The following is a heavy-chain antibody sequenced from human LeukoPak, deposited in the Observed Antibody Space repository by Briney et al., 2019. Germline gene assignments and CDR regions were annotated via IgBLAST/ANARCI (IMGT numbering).Heavy chain of an antibody. Sequence: GGSLRLSCAASGFTFSDYYMSWIRQAPGKGLEWVSYISSSGSTIYYADSVKGRFTISRDNAKNSLYLQMNSLRAEDTAVYYCARDKVPAAIYYYYYMDVWGKGTTVTVSS. CDR2: ISSSGSTI. CDR3: ARDKVPAAIYYYYYMDV. J-gene: IGHJ6*03. CDR1: GFTFSDYY. D-gene: IGHD2-2*02. V-gene: IGHV3-11*04.